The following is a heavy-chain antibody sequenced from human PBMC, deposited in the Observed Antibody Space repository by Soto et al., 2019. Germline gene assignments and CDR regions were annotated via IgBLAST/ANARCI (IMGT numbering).Heavy chain of an antibody. D-gene: IGHD3-10*01. V-gene: IGHV2-5*02. J-gene: IGHJ4*02. CDR1: GFSLTTCGEG. CDR2: IDWDDDE. Sequence: QITLKESGPTLVKPTETLTLTCSFSGFSLTTCGEGVGWVRQPPGEALEWLALIDWDDDERYSPSLKPRLTITTDPSKNPVVLIMTNMDPVDTATDFCAHSRNLITEDAQVGDFDYWGQGTLVTVSS. CDR3: AHSRNLITEDAQVGDFDY.